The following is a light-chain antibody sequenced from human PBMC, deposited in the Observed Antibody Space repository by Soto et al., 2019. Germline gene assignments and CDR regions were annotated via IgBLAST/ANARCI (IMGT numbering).Light chain of an antibody. CDR1: QGVTSN. V-gene: IGKV3-15*01. Sequence: EIVMTQSPATLSVSPGERATLSCRASQGVTSNLAWYQQKPGQAPSLLIYGASTRATGIPARFSGSGSGTDFTLTISRLEPEDFAVYYCQAYADSRTFGHGTKVDIK. CDR3: QAYADSRT. J-gene: IGKJ1*01. CDR2: GAS.